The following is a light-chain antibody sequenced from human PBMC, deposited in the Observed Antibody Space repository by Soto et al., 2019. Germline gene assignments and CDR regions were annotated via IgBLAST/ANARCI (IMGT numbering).Light chain of an antibody. Sequence: EIVLTQSPATLSLSPGERATLSCRASQSISSFLAWYQQKPGQTPRLLIYDASTRATGVPARFSGRGYGTDFTISISSLEPEDFAVYYCQQRNKWPSFGQGTKLEIK. V-gene: IGKV3-11*01. CDR2: DAS. J-gene: IGKJ2*01. CDR3: QQRNKWPS. CDR1: QSISSF.